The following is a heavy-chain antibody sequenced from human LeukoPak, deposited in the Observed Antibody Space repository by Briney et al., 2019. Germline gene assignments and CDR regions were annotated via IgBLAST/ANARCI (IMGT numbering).Heavy chain of an antibody. CDR1: GGSISSSDYF. CDR2: INSRGST. Sequence: SETLSLTCTASGGSISSSDYFWSWIRQPAGKGLEWIGRINSRGSTNYNPSLKSRVTLSVDTSKNQFSLKLTSVIVADTAVYYCARYRPGWFDPWGRGTLVTVSS. D-gene: IGHD3-16*02. J-gene: IGHJ5*02. V-gene: IGHV4-61*02. CDR3: ARYRPGWFDP.